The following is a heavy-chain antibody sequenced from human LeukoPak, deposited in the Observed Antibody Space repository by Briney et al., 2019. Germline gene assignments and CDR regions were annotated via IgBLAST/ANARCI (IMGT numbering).Heavy chain of an antibody. CDR1: GYTFTSYD. J-gene: IGHJ4*02. Sequence: ASVKVSCKASGYTFTSYDINWVRQATGQGLEWMGWMNPNSGNTGYAQKFQGRVTMTRNTSISTAYMELSSLRSEDTAVYYCARGRSSGWYGFYYFDYWGQGTLVTVSS. V-gene: IGHV1-8*01. CDR3: ARGRSSGWYGFYYFDY. CDR2: MNPNSGNT. D-gene: IGHD6-19*01.